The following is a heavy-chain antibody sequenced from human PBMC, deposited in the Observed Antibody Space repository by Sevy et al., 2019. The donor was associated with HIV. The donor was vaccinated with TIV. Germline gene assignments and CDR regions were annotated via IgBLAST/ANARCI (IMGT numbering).Heavy chain of an antibody. J-gene: IGHJ2*01. D-gene: IGHD2-8*02. CDR3: ARDHGGVQDWYFDL. CDR2: IYTGGST. Sequence: GGSLRLSCAASGFTVSNNYMSWVRQAPGMGLEWVSVIYTGGSTYYVDSVEGRFTMSRDDSKNTVYLEMNNLSAEDTAIYYCARDHGGVQDWYFDLWGRGTLVTVSS. CDR1: GFTVSNNY. V-gene: IGHV3-53*01.